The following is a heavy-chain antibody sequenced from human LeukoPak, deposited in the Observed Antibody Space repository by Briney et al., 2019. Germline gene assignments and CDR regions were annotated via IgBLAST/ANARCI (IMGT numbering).Heavy chain of an antibody. V-gene: IGHV1-46*01. J-gene: IGHJ6*02. CDR2: INPSGGST. D-gene: IGHD2-15*01. CDR3: ARERYCSGGNCFVTYYYGMDV. CDR1: GYTFTSYY. Sequence: ASVKVSCKASGYTFTSYYMHWVRQAPGQGLEWMGIINPSGGSTSYAQKSQGRVTMTRDTSTSTVYMELSSLRSEDTAVYYCARERYCSGGNCFVTYYYGMDVWGQGTTVTVSS.